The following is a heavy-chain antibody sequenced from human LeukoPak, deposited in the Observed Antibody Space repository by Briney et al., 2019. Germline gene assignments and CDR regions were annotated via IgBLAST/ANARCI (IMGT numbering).Heavy chain of an antibody. CDR2: IYHSGSS. D-gene: IGHD3-10*01. CDR1: GYSISSGYY. CDR3: ARSGSGSYHVDY. V-gene: IGHV4-38-2*02. J-gene: IGHJ4*02. Sequence: PSETLSLTCIVSGYSISSGYYWGWIRQPPGKGLEWIGSIYHSGSSLYNPSLKSRVTISVDTSKNQFSLKLRSMTAADTAVYYCARSGSGSYHVDYWGQGTLVTVSS.